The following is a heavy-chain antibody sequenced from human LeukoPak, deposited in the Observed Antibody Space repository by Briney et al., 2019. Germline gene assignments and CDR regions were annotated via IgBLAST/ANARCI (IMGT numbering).Heavy chain of an antibody. CDR2: IYYSGST. CDR3: ARVYSSGSDRHYCYYMDV. J-gene: IGHJ6*03. V-gene: IGHV4-59*01. Sequence: SETLSLTCTVSGGSISSYYWSWIRQPPGKGLEWIGYIYYSGSTNYNPSLKSRVTISVDTSKNQFSLKLSSVTAADTAVYYCARVYSSGSDRHYCYYMDVWGKGTTVTVSS. CDR1: GGSISSYY. D-gene: IGHD6-19*01.